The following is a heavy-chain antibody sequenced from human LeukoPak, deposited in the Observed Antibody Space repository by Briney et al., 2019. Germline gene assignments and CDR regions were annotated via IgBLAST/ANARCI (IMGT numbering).Heavy chain of an antibody. CDR2: ICYSGST. D-gene: IGHD3-10*01. V-gene: IGHV4-61*01. CDR3: ARDPYGSGTGFDY. CDR1: GGSVSSGSYY. Sequence: SETLSLTCTVSGGSVSSGSYYWSWIRQPPGKGLEWIGYICYSGSTNYNPSLKSRVTISVDTSKNQFSLKLSSVTAADTAVYYCARDPYGSGTGFDYWGQGTLVTVSS. J-gene: IGHJ4*02.